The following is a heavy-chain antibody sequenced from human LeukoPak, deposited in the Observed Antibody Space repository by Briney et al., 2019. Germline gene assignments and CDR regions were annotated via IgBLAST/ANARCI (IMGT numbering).Heavy chain of an antibody. V-gene: IGHV1-2*02. D-gene: IGHD6-19*01. CDR2: INPNSGGT. CDR1: GYTFTSYG. Sequence: ASVKVSCKASGYTFTSYGISWVRQAPGQGLEWMGWINPNSGGTNYAQKFQGRVTMTRDTSISTAYMELSRLRSEDTAVYYCARGRPQWLGGWYYYYYMDVWGKGTTVTISS. CDR3: ARGRPQWLGGWYYYYYMDV. J-gene: IGHJ6*03.